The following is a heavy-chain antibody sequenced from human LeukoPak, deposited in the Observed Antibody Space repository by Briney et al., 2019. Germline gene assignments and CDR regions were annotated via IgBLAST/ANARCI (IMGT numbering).Heavy chain of an antibody. CDR3: ARDLGDFWSGSLDYYYYYMDV. Sequence: GGSLRLSCAASGFTFSSYSMNWVRQAPGKGLEWVSYISSSSSTIYYADSVKGRFTISRDNAKNSLYLQMNSLRAEDTAVYYCARDLGDFWSGSLDYYYYYMDVWGKGTTVTVSS. D-gene: IGHD3-3*01. V-gene: IGHV3-48*04. CDR1: GFTFSSYS. CDR2: ISSSSSTI. J-gene: IGHJ6*03.